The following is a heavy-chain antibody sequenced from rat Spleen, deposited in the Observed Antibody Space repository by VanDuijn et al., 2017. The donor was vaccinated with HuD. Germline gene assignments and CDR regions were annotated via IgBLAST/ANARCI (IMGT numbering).Heavy chain of an antibody. J-gene: IGHJ1*01. CDR3: ARGVYGYNPYWYFDF. D-gene: IGHD1-9*01. V-gene: IGHV3-1*01. CDR2: ISYSGNT. Sequence: EVQLQESGPGLVGPSQSLSLTCSVTGYSITSNYWGWIRKFPGNKMEWMGYISYSGNTGYNPSLRSRISVTRDTSKNQFCLQLNSVTTEDTATYYCARGVYGYNPYWYFDFWGPGTMVTVSS. CDR1: GYSITSNY.